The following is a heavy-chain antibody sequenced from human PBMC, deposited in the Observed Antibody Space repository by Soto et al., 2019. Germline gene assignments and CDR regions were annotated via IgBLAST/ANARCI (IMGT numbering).Heavy chain of an antibody. J-gene: IGHJ4*02. D-gene: IGHD4-17*01. CDR3: ARDSSGVTTYFDS. CDR1: GFSFRSHG. V-gene: IGHV3-33*01. Sequence: QVQLEESGGGVVQPGRSLRLSCAASGFSFRSHGMHWVRQAPGKGLEWVAVIWYDGSKKYYADSVKGRFTISRDNSKGTLYLETNSLRAEDTAVYYCARDSSGVTTYFDSWGQGSLVTVSS. CDR2: IWYDGSKK.